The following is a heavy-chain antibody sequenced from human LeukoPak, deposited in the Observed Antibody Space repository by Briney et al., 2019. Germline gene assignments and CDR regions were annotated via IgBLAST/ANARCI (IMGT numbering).Heavy chain of an antibody. V-gene: IGHV4-39*01. CDR3: ARQIYDSSGYYDDY. D-gene: IGHD3-22*01. CDR1: SGSISNSRYY. CDR2: IYYSGST. Sequence: SETLSLTCNVSSGSISNSRYYWGWIRQPPGKGLEWIGSIYYSGSTYYNPSLKSRLIISVDTSKNQFSLKVSSVTAADTAVYYCARQIYDSSGYYDDYWGQGTLVTVSS. J-gene: IGHJ4*02.